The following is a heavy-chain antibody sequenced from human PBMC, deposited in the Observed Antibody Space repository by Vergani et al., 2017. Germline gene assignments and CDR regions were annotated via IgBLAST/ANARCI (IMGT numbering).Heavy chain of an antibody. CDR2: IYYSGST. Sequence: QLQLQESGPGLVKPSATLSLTCSVSGASTRSSNYYGGCIRQPPGKGLEWIASIYYSGSTYYTPSLKSRVTISVDTSKNQFSLKLSSVTAADTAVYFCARHSTVEWLVKLGWIDPWGQGILVTVSS. CDR3: ARHSTVEWLVKLGWIDP. CDR1: GASTRSSNYY. D-gene: IGHD6-19*01. J-gene: IGHJ5*02. V-gene: IGHV4-39*01.